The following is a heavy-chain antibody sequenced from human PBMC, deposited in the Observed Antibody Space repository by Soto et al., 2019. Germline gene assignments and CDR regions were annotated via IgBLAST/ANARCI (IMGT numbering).Heavy chain of an antibody. V-gene: IGHV1-69*12. Sequence: QVQLVQSGAEVKKPGSSVKFSCKASGGTFSSYAISWVRQAPGQGLEWMGGIIPIFGTANYAQKFHGRVTSTADESTSTTYLDLCAVRSEDAAVYYFAIGGDSFLSRSCFDPWGQGTLVTVSS. CDR1: GGTFSSYA. J-gene: IGHJ5*02. CDR2: IIPIFGTA. D-gene: IGHD2-21*02. CDR3: AIGGDSFLSRSCFDP.